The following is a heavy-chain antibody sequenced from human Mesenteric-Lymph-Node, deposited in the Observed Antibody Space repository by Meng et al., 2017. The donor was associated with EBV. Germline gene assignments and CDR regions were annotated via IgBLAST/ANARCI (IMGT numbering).Heavy chain of an antibody. CDR2: IDSDGSST. D-gene: IGHD3-16*02. V-gene: IGHV3-74*01. J-gene: IGHJ4*02. CDR3: VRDYPSFYP. CDR1: GFTFNIYW. Sequence: VQLGESGGGSVQPGGSLRLSCLASGFTFNIYWMHWVRQAPGKGLVWVSRIDSDGSSTSYADSVKGRFTISRDNAKNTLYLQMNSLRAEDTAIYYCVRDYPSFYPWGQGTLVTVSS.